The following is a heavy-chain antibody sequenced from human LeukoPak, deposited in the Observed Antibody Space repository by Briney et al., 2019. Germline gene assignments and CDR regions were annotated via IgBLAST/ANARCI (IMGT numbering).Heavy chain of an antibody. J-gene: IGHJ4*02. CDR1: GFTFSAYG. D-gene: IGHD5-24*01. Sequence: GGSLRLSCAASGFTFSAYGMHWVRQAPGKGLEWVALIRYNGNDKYYVDSVKGRFTISRDGSKNTLSLQMSSLRAEDTAVYYCARDAYNSLDYWGQGTLVTVSS. V-gene: IGHV3-30*02. CDR3: ARDAYNSLDY. CDR2: IRYNGNDK.